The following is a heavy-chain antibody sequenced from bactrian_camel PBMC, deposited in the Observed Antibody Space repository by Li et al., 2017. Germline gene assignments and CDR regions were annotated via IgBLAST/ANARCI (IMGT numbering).Heavy chain of an antibody. CDR3: AARNLIRSGPGCSFTHEFND. CDR2: IDSDGST. V-gene: IGHV3S53*01. D-gene: IGHD2*01. Sequence: HVQLVESGGGSVQAGGSLTLSCEVSGYSIADNSVGWFRQFPGKEREGVAAIDSDGSTSYADSVKGRFTISKDNANHTLYLQMNNLKPEDTAMYYCAARNLIRSGPGCSFTHEFNDWGQGTQVTVS. CDR1: GYSIADNS. J-gene: IGHJ4*01.